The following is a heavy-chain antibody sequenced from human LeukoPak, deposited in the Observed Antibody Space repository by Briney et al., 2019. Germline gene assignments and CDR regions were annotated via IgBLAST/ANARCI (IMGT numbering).Heavy chain of an antibody. CDR3: AGGGYYYYMDV. D-gene: IGHD3-16*01. J-gene: IGHJ6*03. CDR1: GYTFTGYY. CDR2: INPNRGCT. V-gene: IGHV1-2*02. Sequence: GASVKVSCKASGYTFTGYYMHWVRQAPGQGLEWMGWINPNRGCTNYAQKFQGRVTMTRATSISTAYMALSRLRSDDTAVYYCAGGGYYYYMDVWGKGTTVTVSS.